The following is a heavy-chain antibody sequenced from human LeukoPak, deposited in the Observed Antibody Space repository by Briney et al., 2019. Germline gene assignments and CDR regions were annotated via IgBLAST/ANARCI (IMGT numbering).Heavy chain of an antibody. CDR3: ARSPFAASNAFDI. CDR2: ISSNGGST. CDR1: GFTFSSYA. J-gene: IGHJ3*02. V-gene: IGHV3-64*01. D-gene: IGHD3-16*01. Sequence: GGSLRLSCAASGFTFSSYAMHWVRRAPGKGLEYVSAISSNGGSTYYANSVKGRFTISRDNSKNTLYLQMGSLRAEDRAVYYCARSPFAASNAFDIWGQGTMVTVSS.